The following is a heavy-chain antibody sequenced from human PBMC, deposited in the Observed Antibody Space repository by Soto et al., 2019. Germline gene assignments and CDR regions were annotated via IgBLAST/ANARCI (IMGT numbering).Heavy chain of an antibody. CDR2: IWYDGSNK. D-gene: IGHD6-13*01. CDR1: GFTFSSYG. Sequence: QVQLVESGGGVVQPGRSLRLSCAASGFTFSSYGMHWVRQAPGKGLEWVAVIWYDGSNKYYADSVKGRFTISRDNSKNTRYLQMTSLRAEDTAVYYCARDREAAADYWGQGTLVTVS. V-gene: IGHV3-33*01. CDR3: ARDREAAADY. J-gene: IGHJ4*02.